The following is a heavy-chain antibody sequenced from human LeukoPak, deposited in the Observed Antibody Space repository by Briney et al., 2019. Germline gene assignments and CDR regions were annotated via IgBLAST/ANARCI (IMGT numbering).Heavy chain of an antibody. J-gene: IGHJ4*02. D-gene: IGHD3-16*01. CDR1: GFTFSSYT. CDR3: AKDKAFGGEDC. Sequence: GGSLRLFCTASGFTFSSYTMNWVRQAPGKGLECVTAIPNRGGHTSYADSVKGRFSISRDNSKNTLFLQMNSLRAGDTAGYYCAKDKAFGGEDCWGQGTLVSVSS. CDR2: IPNRGGHT. V-gene: IGHV3-23*01.